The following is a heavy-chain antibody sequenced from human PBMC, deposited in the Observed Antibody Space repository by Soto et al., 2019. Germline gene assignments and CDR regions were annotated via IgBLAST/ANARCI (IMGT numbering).Heavy chain of an antibody. CDR2: IYYSGST. J-gene: IGHJ5*02. Sequence: SETLSLTCTVSGGSISSSSYYWGWIRQPPGKGLEWIGSIYYSGSTYYNPSLKSRVTISVDTSKNQFSLKLSSVTAADTAVYYCARVRGELPYNWFDPWGQGTLVTVSS. V-gene: IGHV4-39*07. CDR3: ARVRGELPYNWFDP. D-gene: IGHD1-26*01. CDR1: GGSISSSSYY.